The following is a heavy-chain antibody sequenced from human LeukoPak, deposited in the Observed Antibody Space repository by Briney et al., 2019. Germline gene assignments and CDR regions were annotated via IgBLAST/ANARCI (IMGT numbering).Heavy chain of an antibody. CDR2: INPNSGDT. D-gene: IGHD1-7*01. CDR1: GYTFTGYY. V-gene: IGHV1-2*02. Sequence: ASMKVSCKASGYTFTGYYMHWVRQAPGQGLEWMGWINPNSGDTTYAQDFRGRVTLTRDTSINTAYMELSNLISDDTAVYYCARGNLRELRGFDYWGQGTLVTVSS. J-gene: IGHJ4*02. CDR3: ARGNLRELRGFDY.